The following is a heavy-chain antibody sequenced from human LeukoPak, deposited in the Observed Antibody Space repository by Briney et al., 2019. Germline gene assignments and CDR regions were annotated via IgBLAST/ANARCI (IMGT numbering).Heavy chain of an antibody. Sequence: SVKVSCKASGGTFSSYAISWVRQAPGQGLEWMGGIIPIFGTANYAQKFQGRVTITADKSTSTAYMELSSLRSEDTAVYYCARGASSRGAFDIWGQGTMVTVSS. CDR3: ARGASSRGAFDI. CDR2: IIPIFGTA. V-gene: IGHV1-69*06. CDR1: GGTFSSYA. J-gene: IGHJ3*02. D-gene: IGHD2-2*01.